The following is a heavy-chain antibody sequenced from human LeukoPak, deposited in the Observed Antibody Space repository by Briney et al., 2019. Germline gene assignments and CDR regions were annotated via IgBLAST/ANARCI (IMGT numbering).Heavy chain of an antibody. CDR1: GGTFSSYA. CDR3: ARDGSSYFDY. Sequence: GAPVKVSCKASGGTFSSYAISWVRQAPGQGLEWMGGIIPIFGTANYAQKFQGRVTITADESTSTVYMELSSLRSEDTAVYYCARDGSSYFDYWGQGTLVTVSS. CDR2: IIPIFGTA. V-gene: IGHV1-69*13. D-gene: IGHD2-2*03. J-gene: IGHJ4*02.